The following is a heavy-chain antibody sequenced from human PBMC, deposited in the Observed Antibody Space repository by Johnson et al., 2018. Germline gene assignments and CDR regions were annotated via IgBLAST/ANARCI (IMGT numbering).Heavy chain of an antibody. D-gene: IGHD4-17*01. CDR3: AGSQAAYYGDYVGAEYFQH. CDR1: GFTFSSYG. Sequence: QVQLVESGGGVVQPGRSLRLSCAASGFTFSSYGMHWVRQAPGKGLEWVAVIWYDGSNKYYADSVKGRFTISRDNSKNTLYLQMNSLRAEDTAVYYCAGSQAAYYGDYVGAEYFQHWGQGTLVTVSS. J-gene: IGHJ1*01. V-gene: IGHV3-33*01. CDR2: IWYDGSNK.